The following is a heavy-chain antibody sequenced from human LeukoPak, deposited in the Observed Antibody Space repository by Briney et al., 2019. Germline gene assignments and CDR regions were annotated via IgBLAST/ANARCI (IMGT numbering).Heavy chain of an antibody. V-gene: IGHV3-72*01. D-gene: IGHD6-19*01. CDR1: GFTFSDHY. CDR2: TRNKANSYTT. Sequence: GGSLRLSCAASGFTFSDHYMDWVRQAPGKGLEWVGRTRNKANSYTTEYAASVKGRFTISRDDSKNSLYLQMNSLKTEDTAVYYCARDEGSSGWYVYWGQGTLVTVSS. J-gene: IGHJ4*02. CDR3: ARDEGSSGWYVY.